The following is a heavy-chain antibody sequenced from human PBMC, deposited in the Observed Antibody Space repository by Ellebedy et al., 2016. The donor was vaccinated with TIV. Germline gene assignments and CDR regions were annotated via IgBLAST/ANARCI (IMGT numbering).Heavy chain of an antibody. D-gene: IGHD3-3*01. Sequence: GESLKISCAASGFNFNNYAMHWVRQAPGKGLEWVAAISKDGSNKCNADPVKGRFTISRDNSKSAMYLQMNSLRAEDTAVYYCARGLFGLEGQPFQHWGRGTLVTVSS. CDR1: GFNFNNYA. CDR3: ARGLFGLEGQPFQH. J-gene: IGHJ1*01. CDR2: ISKDGSNK. V-gene: IGHV3-30-3*01.